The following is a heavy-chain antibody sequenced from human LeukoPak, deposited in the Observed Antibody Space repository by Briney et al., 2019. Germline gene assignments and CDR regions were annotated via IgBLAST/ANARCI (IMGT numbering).Heavy chain of an antibody. J-gene: IGHJ4*02. CDR1: GFTFSSYA. CDR3: AKATMGITMIVEALDY. D-gene: IGHD3-22*01. V-gene: IGHV3-30*04. Sequence: PGGSLRLSCAASGFTFSSYAMHWVRQAPGKGLEWVAVISYDGSNKYYADSVKGRFTISRDNSKNTLYLQMNSLRAEDTAVYYCAKATMGITMIVEALDYWGQGTLVTVSS. CDR2: ISYDGSNK.